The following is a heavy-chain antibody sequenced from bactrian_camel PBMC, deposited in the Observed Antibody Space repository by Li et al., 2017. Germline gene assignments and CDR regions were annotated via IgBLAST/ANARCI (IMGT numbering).Heavy chain of an antibody. J-gene: IGHJ6*01. Sequence: HVQLVESGGGSVQAGGSLRLSCVASAYTHRIVGWFRQAPGKEREVVAAIYTGTGVTYSDEGRFAISQDTAKSTVYLQMNSLKPEDTAMYYCAADVGCWSDYGGDGIFGYWGQGTQVTV. CDR2: IYTGTGVT. V-gene: IGHV3S54*01. CDR1: AYTHRIV. D-gene: IGHD4*01. CDR3: AADVGCWSDYGGDGIFGY.